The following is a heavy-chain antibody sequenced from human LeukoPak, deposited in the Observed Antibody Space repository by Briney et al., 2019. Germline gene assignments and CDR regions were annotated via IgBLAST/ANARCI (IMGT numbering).Heavy chain of an antibody. CDR2: IYYSGST. CDR3: ARSYSGYDSNAFDI. J-gene: IGHJ3*02. CDR1: GGSISRNY. V-gene: IGHV4-59*01. D-gene: IGHD5-12*01. Sequence: NPSETLSLTCTVSGGSISRNYWSWIRQPPGKGLEWIGYIYYSGSTNYNPSLKSRVTISEDSAKNQFSLKLSSVTAADTAVYYCARSYSGYDSNAFDIWGQGTTVTVSS.